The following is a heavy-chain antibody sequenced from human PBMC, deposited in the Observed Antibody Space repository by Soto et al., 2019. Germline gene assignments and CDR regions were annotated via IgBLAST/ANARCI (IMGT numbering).Heavy chain of an antibody. CDR3: VREDLHRFDS. CDR2: ISGGARDK. D-gene: IGHD3-3*01. V-gene: IGHV3-7*01. J-gene: IGHJ4*02. CDR1: GFMFSAYW. Sequence: EVQLVESGGRLVQPGGSLRLSCAASGFMFSAYWMSWVRQDLGKGLEWVATISGGARDKFYVDSVKGRFTISRDDSKNTLYLQMNSLRDEDSAVYYCVREDLHRFDSWGQGTLFTVSS.